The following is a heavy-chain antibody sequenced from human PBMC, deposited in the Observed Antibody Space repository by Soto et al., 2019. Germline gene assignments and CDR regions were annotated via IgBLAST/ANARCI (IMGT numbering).Heavy chain of an antibody. Sequence: ASVKVSCKASGYTFTGYYMHWVRQAPGQGLEWMGWINPNSGGTNYAQKFQGWVTMTRDTSISTAYMELSRLRSDDTAVYYCARDPYFWIGELFDYWGQGTLVTVSS. CDR1: GYTFTGYY. J-gene: IGHJ4*02. D-gene: IGHD3-10*01. CDR2: INPNSGGT. CDR3: ARDPYFWIGELFDY. V-gene: IGHV1-2*04.